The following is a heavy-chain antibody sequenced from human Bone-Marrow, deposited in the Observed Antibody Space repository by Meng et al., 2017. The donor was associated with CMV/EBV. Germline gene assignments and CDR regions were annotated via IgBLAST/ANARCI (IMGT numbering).Heavy chain of an antibody. CDR3: ARESSGYDSGGFDC. J-gene: IGHJ4*02. D-gene: IGHD5-12*01. V-gene: IGHV1-2*02. CDR2: INPNSGGT. CDR1: GYTFTGYY. Sequence: ASVKVSCKASGYTFTGYYMHWVRQAPGQGLEWMGWINPNSGGTNYAQKFQGRVTMTRDTSISTAYMELSRLRSDDTAVYYCARESSGYDSGGFDCWGQGTRVTVSS.